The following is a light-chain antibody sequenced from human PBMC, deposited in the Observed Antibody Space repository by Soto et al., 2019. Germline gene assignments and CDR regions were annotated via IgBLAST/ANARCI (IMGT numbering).Light chain of an antibody. Sequence: QSVLTQPDSVSGYPGQSITISCTGTSNDVGGYNYVSWYQQHPGKAPKLMIYEVSNRPSGVSNRFSGSKSGNTASLTISGLQAEDESDYYCSSYTSSSTRVFGGGTKMTV. CDR2: EVS. CDR1: SNDVGGYNY. J-gene: IGLJ3*02. V-gene: IGLV2-14*01. CDR3: SSYTSSSTRV.